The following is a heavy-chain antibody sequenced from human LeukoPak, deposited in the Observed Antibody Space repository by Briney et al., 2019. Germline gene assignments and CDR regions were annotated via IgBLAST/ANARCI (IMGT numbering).Heavy chain of an antibody. V-gene: IGHV4-38-2*01. D-gene: IGHD1-14*01. CDR3: ARVPHDDNPLRLYYLDY. J-gene: IGHJ4*02. Sequence: SETLSLTCAVSGYSISRGYYWGWIRQPPGKGLEWIGSIYHSGNTYYSPSLKSRVTISLDTSKNQFSLKLNSVTAADTAVYYCARVPHDDNPLRLYYLDYWGQGTLVTVSS. CDR1: GYSISRGYY. CDR2: IYHSGNT.